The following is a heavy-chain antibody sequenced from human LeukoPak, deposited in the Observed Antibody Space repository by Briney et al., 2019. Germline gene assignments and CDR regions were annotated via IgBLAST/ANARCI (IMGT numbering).Heavy chain of an antibody. J-gene: IGHJ5*02. CDR3: ARAQDIVVVVAENWFDP. Sequence: ASVKVSCKASGYTFTSYGISWVRQAPGQGLEWMGWISAYNGNTNYAQKLQGRVTMTTDTSTSTAYMELRSLRSDDTAVYYCARAQDIVVVVAENWFDPWGQGTLSPSPQ. D-gene: IGHD2-15*01. V-gene: IGHV1-18*01. CDR2: ISAYNGNT. CDR1: GYTFTSYG.